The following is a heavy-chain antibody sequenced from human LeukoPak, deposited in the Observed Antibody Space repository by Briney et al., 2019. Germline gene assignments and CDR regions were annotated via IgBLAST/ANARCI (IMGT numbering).Heavy chain of an antibody. V-gene: IGHV4-59*01. CDR2: IYHSGST. D-gene: IGHD3-10*01. CDR1: GGSISSYY. Sequence: KPSATLSLTCTVSGGSISSYYWSWFRQPPGKGLEWIGYIYHSGSTYYNPPLKSRVTISLDRSKSQFSLKLSSLFDSVTAMYYFARGHGSGIYVDAFDIWTQGTMVTVSS. J-gene: IGHJ3*02. CDR3: ARGHGSGIYVDAFDI.